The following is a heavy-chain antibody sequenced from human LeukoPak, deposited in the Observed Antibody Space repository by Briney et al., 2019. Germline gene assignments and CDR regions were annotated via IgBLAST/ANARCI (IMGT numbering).Heavy chain of an antibody. CDR2: IKQDGSEK. V-gene: IGHV3-7*01. CDR3: ARDGILMVYAHDY. CDR1: GFTFSSYW. Sequence: GGSLRLSCAASGFTFSSYWMSWVRQAPGKGLEWVANIKQDGSEKYYVDSVKGRFTISRDNAKNSLYLQMNSLRAEDTAVYYCARDGILMVYAHDYWGQGTLVTVSS. D-gene: IGHD2-8*01. J-gene: IGHJ4*02.